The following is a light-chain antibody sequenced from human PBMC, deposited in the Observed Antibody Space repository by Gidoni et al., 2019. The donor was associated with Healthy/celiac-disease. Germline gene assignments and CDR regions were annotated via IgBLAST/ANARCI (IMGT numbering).Light chain of an antibody. CDR1: QSISSW. CDR3: QQYNSYSHVT. Sequence: DIQMTQSPSTLSASVGDRVTITCRASQSISSWLAWYQQKPGKAPKLLIYDASSLESGVPSRCSGSGSGTEFTLTISSLQPDDFATYYCQQYNSYSHVTFGQGTKVEIK. J-gene: IGKJ1*01. V-gene: IGKV1-5*01. CDR2: DAS.